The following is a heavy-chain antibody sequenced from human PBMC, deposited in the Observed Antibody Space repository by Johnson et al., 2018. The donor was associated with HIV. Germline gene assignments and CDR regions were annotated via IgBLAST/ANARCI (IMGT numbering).Heavy chain of an antibody. J-gene: IGHJ3*01. V-gene: IGHV3-66*01. CDR3: ARDALTLTTTLDAFDL. D-gene: IGHD4-17*01. CDR1: GFTVSSNY. Sequence: EVQLVESGGGLVQPGGSLRLSCAASGFTVSSNYMSWVRQAPGKGLEWVSVIYSGGSTYYADSVKGRFTISRDNSKNTLYLQMNSLRAEDTAVYYCARDALTLTTTLDAFDLWGQGTMVTVSS. CDR2: IYSGGST.